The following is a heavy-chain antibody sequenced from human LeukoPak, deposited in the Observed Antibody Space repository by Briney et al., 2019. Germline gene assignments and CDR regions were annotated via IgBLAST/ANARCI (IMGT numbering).Heavy chain of an antibody. CDR2: INPSGGST. D-gene: IGHD3-3*01. J-gene: IGHJ6*03. CDR3: ARQFLATYYYMDV. Sequence: WASVKVSCKASGYTFTSYYMHWVRQAPGQGLEWMGIINPSGGSTSYAQKFQGRVTMTRDMSTSTVYMELSSLRSEDTAVYYCARQFLATYYYMDVWGKGTTVTVSS. CDR1: GYTFTSYY. V-gene: IGHV1-46*01.